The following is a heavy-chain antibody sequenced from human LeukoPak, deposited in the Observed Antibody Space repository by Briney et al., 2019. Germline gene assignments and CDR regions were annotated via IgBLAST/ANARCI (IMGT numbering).Heavy chain of an antibody. CDR2: ISGSGGST. V-gene: IGHV3-23*01. J-gene: IGHJ4*02. CDR1: GFTFSSYA. Sequence: GGSLRLFCAASGFTFSSYAMSWVRQAPGKGLEWVSAISGSGGSTYYADSVKGRFTISRDNSKNTLYLQMNSLRAEDTAVYYCAKLPTSRGLPSIFDYWGQGTLVTVSS. D-gene: IGHD3-10*01. CDR3: AKLPTSRGLPSIFDY.